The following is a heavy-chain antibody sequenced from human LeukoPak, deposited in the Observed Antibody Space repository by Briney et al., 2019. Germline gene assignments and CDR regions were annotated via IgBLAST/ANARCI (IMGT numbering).Heavy chain of an antibody. CDR1: GGSISSGGYY. CDR3: ARRSSSFHWFDP. Sequence: SQTLSLTCTVSGGSISSGGYYWGWIRQPPGKGLEWIGSIYYSGSTYYNPSLKSRVTISVDTSKNQFSLKLSSVTAADTAVYYCARRSSSFHWFDPWGQGTLVTVSS. CDR2: IYYSGST. J-gene: IGHJ5*02. D-gene: IGHD6-13*01. V-gene: IGHV4-39*01.